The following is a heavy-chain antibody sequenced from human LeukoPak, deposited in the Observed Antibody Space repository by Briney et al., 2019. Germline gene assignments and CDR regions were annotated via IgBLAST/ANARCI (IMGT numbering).Heavy chain of an antibody. V-gene: IGHV3-48*03. J-gene: IGHJ4*02. CDR1: GFTFSSYE. CDR3: ARDQELEWLQSFDY. D-gene: IGHD3-3*01. Sequence: GGSLRLSCAASGFTFSSYEMNWVRQAPGKGLEWVSYISSSGSTIYYADSVKGRFTISRDNAKNSLYLQMSSLRAEDTAVYYCARDQELEWLQSFDYWGQGTLVTVSS. CDR2: ISSSGSTI.